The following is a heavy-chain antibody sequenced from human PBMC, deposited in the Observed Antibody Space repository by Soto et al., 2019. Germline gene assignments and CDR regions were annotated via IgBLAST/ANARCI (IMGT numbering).Heavy chain of an antibody. D-gene: IGHD3-10*01. J-gene: IGHJ6*02. Sequence: QVQLVQSGAEVKKPGSSVRVSCKSSGGTFSSYAVSWVRQAPGQGLEWMGGIIPVFGIATYAQEFQGRVNITADKSTHTADMELSSLRSDDTAVFYCARGKSYYGSGRGIYDYYSLDVWGQGTTVTVSS. CDR1: GGTFSSYA. CDR2: IIPVFGIA. CDR3: ARGKSYYGSGRGIYDYYSLDV. V-gene: IGHV1-69*17.